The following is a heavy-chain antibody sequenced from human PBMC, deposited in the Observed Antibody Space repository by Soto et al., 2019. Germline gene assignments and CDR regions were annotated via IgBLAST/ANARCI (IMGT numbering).Heavy chain of an antibody. CDR1: GFIVSDTY. Sequence: PGGSLRLSCTASGFIVSDTYMNWVRQAPGKGLEWVSVISNRGDTHYADSVGGRFSLSRDIADNTLHLQMNNLRVEDTAVYYCAREPRYCRGGSCSITGDAFDIWGQGTMVTVS. V-gene: IGHV3-66*01. D-gene: IGHD2-15*01. J-gene: IGHJ3*02. CDR2: ISNRGDT. CDR3: AREPRYCRGGSCSITGDAFDI.